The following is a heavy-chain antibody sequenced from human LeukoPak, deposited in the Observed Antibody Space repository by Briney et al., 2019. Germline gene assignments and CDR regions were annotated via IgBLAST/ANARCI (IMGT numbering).Heavy chain of an antibody. D-gene: IGHD6-19*01. J-gene: IGHJ4*02. Sequence: ASVKVSCKASGYTFTGYYMHWVRQAPGQGLEWMGWINTNTGNPTYAQGFTGRFVFSLDTSVSTAYLQISSLKAEDTAVYYCARDPREYSSGWYTRGDYWGQGTLVTVSS. V-gene: IGHV7-4-1*02. CDR2: INTNTGNP. CDR1: GYTFTGYY. CDR3: ARDPREYSSGWYTRGDY.